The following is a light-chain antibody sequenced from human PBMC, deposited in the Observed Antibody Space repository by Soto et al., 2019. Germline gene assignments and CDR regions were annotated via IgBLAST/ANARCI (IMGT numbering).Light chain of an antibody. CDR2: AAS. Sequence: EIVLTQSPATLSLSPGERATLSGLASQSISGYLGWYQQKPGQAPRLLIYAASSRATGIPDRFSGSGSGTDFILTISRMEPEDFAMYYCQKRDILPITCGKGKRVEIK. J-gene: IGKJ5*01. CDR3: QKRDILPIT. V-gene: IGKV3D-20*02. CDR1: QSISGY.